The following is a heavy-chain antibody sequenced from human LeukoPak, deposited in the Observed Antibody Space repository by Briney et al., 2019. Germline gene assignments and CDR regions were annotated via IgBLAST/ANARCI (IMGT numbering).Heavy chain of an antibody. CDR1: GFTFSSYG. D-gene: IGHD3-22*01. Sequence: GGSLRLSCAASGFTFSSYGIHWVRQAPGKGLEWVAVISHDGSNKYYADSVKGRFTISRDNSKNTLYLQMNSLRAEDTAVYYCAEDVSWAYYYDSSGYHPDYWGQGTLVTVSS. CDR3: AEDVSWAYYYDSSGYHPDY. CDR2: ISHDGSNK. V-gene: IGHV3-30*18. J-gene: IGHJ4*02.